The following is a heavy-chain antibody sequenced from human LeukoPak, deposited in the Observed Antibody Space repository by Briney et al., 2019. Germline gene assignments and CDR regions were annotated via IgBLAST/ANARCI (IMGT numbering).Heavy chain of an antibody. CDR1: GGSFSAYY. J-gene: IGHJ4*02. V-gene: IGHV4-34*01. CDR2: INHSGST. CDR3: ARLAAAEYYFDY. D-gene: IGHD6-13*01. Sequence: SGTLSLTCAVYGGSFSAYYWSWIRRPPGKGLEWIGEINHSGSTNYNPSLKSRVTISVDTSKNQFSLKLSSVTAAYTGVYYCARLAAAEYYFDYWGQGTLVTVSS.